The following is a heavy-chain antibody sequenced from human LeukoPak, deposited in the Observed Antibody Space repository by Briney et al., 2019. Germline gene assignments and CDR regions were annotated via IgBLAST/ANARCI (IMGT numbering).Heavy chain of an antibody. Sequence: SETLSLTCAVYGGSFSGYYWSWIRQPPGKGLEWIGEINHSGSTNYNPSLKSRVTISVDTSKNQFSLKLSSVTAADTAVYYCARDTYYYGSGSYYHWGQGTLVTVSS. CDR1: GGSFSGYY. CDR2: INHSGST. J-gene: IGHJ5*02. CDR3: ARDTYYYGSGSYYH. D-gene: IGHD3-10*01. V-gene: IGHV4-34*01.